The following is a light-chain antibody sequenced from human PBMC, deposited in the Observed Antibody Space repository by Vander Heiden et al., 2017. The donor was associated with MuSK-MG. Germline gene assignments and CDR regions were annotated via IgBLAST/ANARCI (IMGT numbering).Light chain of an antibody. J-gene: IGKJ2*01. CDR1: QSGLYSSSNKNY. CDR3: QQDNNGPYT. CDR2: WAS. V-gene: IGKV4-1*01. Sequence: DIVLTQSPDSLAVSLGERATTNCHSRQSGLYSSSNKNYLAWYQQKPGQPPKLLISWASTRESGVPDRFSGSGSGTDFTLTISSLQAEDVAVYYCQQDNNGPYTFGQGTKVEIK.